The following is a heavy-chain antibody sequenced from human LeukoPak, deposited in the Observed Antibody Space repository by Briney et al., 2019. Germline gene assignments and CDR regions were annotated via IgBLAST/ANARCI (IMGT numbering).Heavy chain of an antibody. D-gene: IGHD6-19*01. V-gene: IGHV3-33*06. Sequence: GGSLRLSCAASGFTFSSYGMHWVRQAPGKGLEWVAVIWYDGSNKYYTDSVKGRFTISRDNSKNTLYLQMNSLRAEDTAVYYCAKDFGHSSGWHAADCWGQGTLVTVSS. CDR2: IWYDGSNK. CDR3: AKDFGHSSGWHAADC. CDR1: GFTFSSYG. J-gene: IGHJ4*02.